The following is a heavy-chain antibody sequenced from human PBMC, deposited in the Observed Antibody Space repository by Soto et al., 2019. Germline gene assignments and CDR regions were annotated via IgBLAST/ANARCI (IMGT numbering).Heavy chain of an antibody. D-gene: IGHD3-10*02. Sequence: QVHFVQSGAEVKKPGASVKVSCKASGYTFSGHAIHWLRQAPGQRPEWLGWINAGNSKTYYSEKFEGRVTFTRDTVATTVNMEVTSLTSEDTAVYYCGRDQSGTGYYVDWFDPWGQGTLVTVSS. CDR1: GYTFSGHA. V-gene: IGHV1-3*01. CDR3: GRDQSGTGYYVDWFDP. J-gene: IGHJ5*02. CDR2: INAGNSKT.